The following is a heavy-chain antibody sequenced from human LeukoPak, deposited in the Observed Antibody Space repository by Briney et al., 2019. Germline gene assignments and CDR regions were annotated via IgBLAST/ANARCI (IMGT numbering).Heavy chain of an antibody. Sequence: GGSLRLSCAASGFTFSSYWMHWVRQAPGKVLVWVSRINSDGSSTSYADSVKGRFTISRDNAKNTLYLQMNSLRAEDTAVYYCARGGNQYYDFWSGYTGWFDPWGQGTLVTVSS. D-gene: IGHD3-3*01. CDR1: GFTFSSYW. V-gene: IGHV3-74*01. CDR2: INSDGSST. J-gene: IGHJ5*02. CDR3: ARGGNQYYDFWSGYTGWFDP.